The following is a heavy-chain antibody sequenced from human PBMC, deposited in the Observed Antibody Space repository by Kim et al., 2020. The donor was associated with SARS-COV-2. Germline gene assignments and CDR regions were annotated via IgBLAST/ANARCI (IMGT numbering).Heavy chain of an antibody. V-gene: IGHV3-23*01. CDR1: GFTFSTYS. D-gene: IGHD6-6*01. CDR3: ARFVRRAGKLG. Sequence: GGSLRLSCTASGFTFSTYSMTWIRQAPGKGLEWVSCISSSGNNTYYADSVKGRFTISRDNAKNTVYLQINSLRAEDTAVYYCARFVRRAGKLGWCQG. CDR2: ISSSGNNT. J-gene: IGHJ3*01.